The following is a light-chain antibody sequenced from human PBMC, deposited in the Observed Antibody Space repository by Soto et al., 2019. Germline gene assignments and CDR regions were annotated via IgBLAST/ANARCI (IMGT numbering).Light chain of an antibody. CDR2: GAS. CDR1: QSVSSSL. Sequence: EIVLTQSPDTLSLSPGESATLSCRASQSVSSSLLAWYQQKPGQAPRPLISGASSRATGIPDRFSGSGSGTEFTLTISRLEPEDFALYYWQLYDGSQFTFGPGTKVEFK. J-gene: IGKJ3*01. CDR3: QLYDGSQFT. V-gene: IGKV3-20*01.